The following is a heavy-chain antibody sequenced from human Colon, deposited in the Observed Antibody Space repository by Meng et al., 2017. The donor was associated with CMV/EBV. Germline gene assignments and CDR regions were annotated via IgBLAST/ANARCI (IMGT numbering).Heavy chain of an antibody. Sequence: GESLKISCAASGFTVSNNYMNWVRQAPGKGLEWISVVYSGGSTYYADSVKGRFTISRDDSRNTVYLQMNSLRAEDTAIYYCARKYSSDWHLDAFDMWGQGTTVTVSS. CDR1: GFTVSNNY. CDR3: ARKYSSDWHLDAFDM. CDR2: VYSGGST. V-gene: IGHV3-53*01. J-gene: IGHJ3*02. D-gene: IGHD6-19*01.